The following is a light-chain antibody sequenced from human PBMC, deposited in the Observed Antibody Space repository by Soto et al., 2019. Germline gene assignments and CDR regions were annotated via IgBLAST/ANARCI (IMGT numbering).Light chain of an antibody. CDR1: QRISTW. Sequence: DIQMTQSPSTLSASVGDRVTITCRASQRISTWLAWYQQKPGKAPKLLIYKASRLEGGVPSRFVGSGSGTLFNITISSLHRDHFATYYCQQYNPSPLTFGGGNTVDIK. V-gene: IGKV1-5*03. J-gene: IGKJ4*01. CDR3: QQYNPSPLT. CDR2: KAS.